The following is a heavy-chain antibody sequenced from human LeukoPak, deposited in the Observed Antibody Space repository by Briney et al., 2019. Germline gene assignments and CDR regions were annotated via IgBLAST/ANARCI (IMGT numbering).Heavy chain of an antibody. Sequence: SMKVSCKASGGTFSSYAISWVRQAPGQGLEWMGRIIPILGIANYAQKFQGRVTITADKSTSTAYMELSSLRSEDTAVYYCASGTSDCSGGSCYSRHYYYYGMDVWGQGTTVTVSS. CDR2: IIPILGIA. J-gene: IGHJ6*02. V-gene: IGHV1-69*04. CDR3: ASGTSDCSGGSCYSRHYYYYGMDV. D-gene: IGHD2-15*01. CDR1: GGTFSSYA.